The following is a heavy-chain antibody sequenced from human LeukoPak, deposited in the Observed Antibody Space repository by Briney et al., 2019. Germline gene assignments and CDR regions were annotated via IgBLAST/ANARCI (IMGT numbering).Heavy chain of an antibody. CDR1: GGSFSGYY. D-gene: IGHD5-18*01. CDR2: INHSGST. Sequence: SETLSLTCAVYGGSFSGYYWSWIRQPPGKGLEWIGEINHSGSTNYNPSLKSRVTISVDTSKNQFSLKLSSVTAADTAVYYCAKVDTAMVPHYFDYWGQGTLVTVSS. CDR3: AKVDTAMVPHYFDY. J-gene: IGHJ4*02. V-gene: IGHV4-34*01.